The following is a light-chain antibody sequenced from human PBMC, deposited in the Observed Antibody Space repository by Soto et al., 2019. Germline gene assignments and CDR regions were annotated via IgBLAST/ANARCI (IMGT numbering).Light chain of an antibody. J-gene: IGKJ4*02. V-gene: IGKV3-20*01. CDR1: QSVSSY. CDR3: QQYGSSPKT. CDR2: DAS. Sequence: EIVLTQSPGTLSLSPGERATLSCRASQSVSSYLAWYQQKPGQAPRLLIYDASSRATGIPDRFSGSGSGTDFTLTISRLEPEDFAVYYCQQYGSSPKTFGGGTKVEIK.